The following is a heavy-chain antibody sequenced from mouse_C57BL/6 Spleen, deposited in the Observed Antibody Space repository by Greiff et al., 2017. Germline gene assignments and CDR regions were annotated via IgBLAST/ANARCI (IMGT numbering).Heavy chain of an antibody. J-gene: IGHJ4*01. V-gene: IGHV1-66*01. CDR3: ARDAPYYYAMDY. CDR1: GYSFTSYY. Sequence: VQLQQSGPELVKPGASVKISCKASGYSFTSYYIHWVKQRPGQGLEWIGWIYPGSGNTKYNEKFKGKATLTADTSSSTAYMQLSSLTSEDSAVYYCARDAPYYYAMDYWGQGTSVTVSS. CDR2: IYPGSGNT.